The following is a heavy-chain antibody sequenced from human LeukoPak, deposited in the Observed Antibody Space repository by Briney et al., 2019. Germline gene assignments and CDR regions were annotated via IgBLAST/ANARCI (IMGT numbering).Heavy chain of an antibody. CDR3: AREQGSGWYKQSAIYFDY. CDR2: TIPIFGTA. J-gene: IGHJ4*02. V-gene: IGHV1-69*05. CDR1: GGTFSSYA. Sequence: ASVKVSCKSSGGTFSSYAISWVRQAPGQGLEWMGRTIPIFGTANYAQKFQGRVTITTDESTSTAYMELSSLRSEDTAVYYCAREQGSGWYKQSAIYFDYWGQGTLVTVSS. D-gene: IGHD6-19*01.